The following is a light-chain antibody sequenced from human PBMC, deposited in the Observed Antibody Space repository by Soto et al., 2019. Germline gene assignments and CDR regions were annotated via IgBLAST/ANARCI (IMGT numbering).Light chain of an antibody. CDR2: SNN. V-gene: IGLV1-44*01. CDR3: ATWDDSLNGYV. J-gene: IGLJ1*01. Sequence: QSVLTQPSASGTPGQRVTISCSGSNSNIGTNPVNWYQQVPGTAPKLLIYSNNQRPSGVPDRVSGSKSGTSASLSISGLQSEDEADYYCATWDDSLNGYVFGTGTKLTVL. CDR1: NSNIGTNP.